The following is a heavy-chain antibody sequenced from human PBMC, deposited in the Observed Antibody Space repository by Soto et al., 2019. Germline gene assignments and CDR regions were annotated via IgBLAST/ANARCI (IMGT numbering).Heavy chain of an antibody. CDR3: ARARIVVVTAATGKTLDY. CDR2: INPSGGST. D-gene: IGHD2-21*02. V-gene: IGHV1-46*01. J-gene: IGHJ4*02. Sequence: ASVKVSCKASGYTFTSYYMHWVRQAPGQGREWMGIINPSGGSTSYAQKFQGRVTMTRDTSTSTVYMELSSLRSEDTAVYYCARARIVVVTAATGKTLDYWGQGXLVTVSS. CDR1: GYTFTSYY.